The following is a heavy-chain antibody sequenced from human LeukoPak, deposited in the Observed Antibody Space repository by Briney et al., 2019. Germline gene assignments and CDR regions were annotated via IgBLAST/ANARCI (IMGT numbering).Heavy chain of an antibody. Sequence: GRSMRLSWAAYGFTFDDYAMHWDRPAQREGLGWVSGFRWNSGSIGYASSVKGRFTIPRGNAKNSLYLQMNSLRAEDMALYYCAKDMSLGAWGTNDAFDIWGQGTMVTVSS. CDR3: AKDMSLGAWGTNDAFDI. J-gene: IGHJ3*02. D-gene: IGHD3-16*01. CDR1: GFTFDDYA. V-gene: IGHV3-9*03. CDR2: FRWNSGSI.